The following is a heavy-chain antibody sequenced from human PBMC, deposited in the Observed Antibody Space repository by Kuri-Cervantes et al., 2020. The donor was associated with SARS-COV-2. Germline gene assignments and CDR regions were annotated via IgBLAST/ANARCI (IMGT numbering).Heavy chain of an antibody. D-gene: IGHD3-9*01. CDR2: IRSKAYGGTT. J-gene: IGHJ6*03. CDR3: TRLTFPYYYYMDV. V-gene: IGHV3-49*04. CDR1: GFTFGDYA. Sequence: GESLKISCTASGFTFGDYAVSWVRQAPGKGLEWVGFIRSKAYGGTTEYAASVEGRFTISRDDSKSIAYLQMNSLKTEDTAVYYCTRLTFPYYYYMDVWGKGTTVTVSS.